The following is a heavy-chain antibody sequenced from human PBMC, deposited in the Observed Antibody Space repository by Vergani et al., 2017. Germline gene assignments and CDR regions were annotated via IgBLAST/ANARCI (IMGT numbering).Heavy chain of an antibody. J-gene: IGHJ6*03. CDR3: ARVSVVVPAAISLEYYYYMDV. CDR1: GGTFSSYA. V-gene: IGHV1-69*01. D-gene: IGHD2-2*02. CDR2: IIPIFGTA. Sequence: QVQLVQSGAEVKKPGSSVKVSCKASGGTFSSYAISWVRQAPGQGLDWMGGIIPIFGTANYAQKFQGRVTITADESTSTAYMELSILRSEDTAVYYWARVSVVVPAAISLEYYYYMDVWGKGTTVTVSS.